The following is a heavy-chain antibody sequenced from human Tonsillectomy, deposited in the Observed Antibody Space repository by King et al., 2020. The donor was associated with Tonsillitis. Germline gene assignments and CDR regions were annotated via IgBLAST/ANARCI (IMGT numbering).Heavy chain of an antibody. D-gene: IGHD3-22*01. Sequence: VQLVESGGGLAQPGGSLRLSCAASGFTFSSYPMNWVRQAPGKGLEWLSYISGSGNTIHYADSVKGRFTISRDTAKNSLYLQMNSLRAEDTAVYSCASAPTFYYVSSDYVDYWGQGTLVTVSS. CDR2: ISGSGNTI. J-gene: IGHJ4*02. CDR1: GFTFSSYP. CDR3: ASAPTFYYVSSDYVDY. V-gene: IGHV3-48*04.